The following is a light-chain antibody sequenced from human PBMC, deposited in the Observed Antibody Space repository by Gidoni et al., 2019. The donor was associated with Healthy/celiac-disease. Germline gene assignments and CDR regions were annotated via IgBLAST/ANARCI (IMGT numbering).Light chain of an antibody. Sequence: DNQMTQSPSSLSASVGDRVTITCRASQSISSYLNWYQQKPGKAPKLRISAASSLQSGVPSRFSGSGSGTVFTLTIRRLQPEDFATYYCQQSYSTLLTFGGGTKVEIK. CDR1: QSISSY. V-gene: IGKV1-39*01. CDR2: AAS. J-gene: IGKJ4*01. CDR3: QQSYSTLLT.